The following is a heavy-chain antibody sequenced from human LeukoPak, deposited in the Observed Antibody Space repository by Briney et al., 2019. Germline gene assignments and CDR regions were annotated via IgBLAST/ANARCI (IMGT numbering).Heavy chain of an antibody. CDR1: GGSITSHY. D-gene: IGHD4-23*01. CDR2: ISYSGTT. Sequence: SETLSLTCIVSGGSITSHYWSWIRQPPGKGLEWIAYISYSGTTKYNPSLKSRVTISIDMSKNQFSLKLSSVTAVDTAVYYCARDFGGNSDYWGQGTLVTVSS. V-gene: IGHV4-59*11. CDR3: ARDFGGNSDY. J-gene: IGHJ4*02.